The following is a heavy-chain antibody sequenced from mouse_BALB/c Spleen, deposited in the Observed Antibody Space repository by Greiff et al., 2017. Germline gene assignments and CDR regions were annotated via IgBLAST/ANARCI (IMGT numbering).Heavy chain of an antibody. CDR3: ARFYYRGFAY. CDR1: GYTFTSYW. J-gene: IGHJ3*01. V-gene: IGHV1-87*01. D-gene: IGHD1-1*01. Sequence: QVHVKQSGAELARPGASVKLSCKASGYTFTSYWMQWVKQRPGQGLEWIGAIYPGDGDTRYTQKFKGKATLTADKSSSTAYMQLSSLASEDSAVYYCARFYYRGFAYWGQGTLVTVSA. CDR2: IYPGDGDT.